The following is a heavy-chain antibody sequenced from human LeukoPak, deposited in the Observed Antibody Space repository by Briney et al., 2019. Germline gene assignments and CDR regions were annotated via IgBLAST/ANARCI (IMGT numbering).Heavy chain of an antibody. CDR2: IRYDGSNK. CDR3: AKGGLRYFDWDQYYFDY. Sequence: GGSLRLSCAASGFTFSSYGMHWVRQAPGKGLEWVAFIRYDGSNKYYADSVKGRFTISRDNSKNTLYLQMNSLRAEDTAVYYCAKGGLRYFDWDQYYFDYWGQGTLVTVSS. CDR1: GFTFSSYG. D-gene: IGHD3-9*01. V-gene: IGHV3-30*02. J-gene: IGHJ4*02.